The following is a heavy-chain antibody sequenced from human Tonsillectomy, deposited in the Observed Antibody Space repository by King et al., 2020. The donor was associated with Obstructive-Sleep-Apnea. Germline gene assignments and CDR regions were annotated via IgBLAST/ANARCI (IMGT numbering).Heavy chain of an antibody. CDR1: GYTFTGYY. CDR2: INPNSGDT. D-gene: IGHD6-19*01. Sequence: GQLVQSGAEVKKPGASVKVSCKASGYTFTGYYMHWVRQSPGQGLEWMGWINPNSGDTDYAQKFQGWVTLTRDTSISTAYMELNRLKSDDTAVYYYATTAGYSSGEFDYWGQGTLVTVSS. CDR3: ATTAGYSSGEFDY. J-gene: IGHJ4*02. V-gene: IGHV1-2*04.